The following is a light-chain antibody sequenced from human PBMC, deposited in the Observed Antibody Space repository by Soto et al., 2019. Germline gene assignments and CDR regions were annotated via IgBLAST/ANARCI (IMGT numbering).Light chain of an antibody. V-gene: IGLV1-36*01. CDR2: YDD. Sequence: QSVLTQPPSVSEAPRQRVTISCSGSSSNIGNNAVNWYQQLPGKAPKLLIYYDDLLPSGVSDRFSGSKSGTSASLAISGLQSEDEADYYCAEWDDSLNGGVFGGGTKLPVL. CDR3: AEWDDSLNGGV. CDR1: SSNIGNNA. J-gene: IGLJ3*02.